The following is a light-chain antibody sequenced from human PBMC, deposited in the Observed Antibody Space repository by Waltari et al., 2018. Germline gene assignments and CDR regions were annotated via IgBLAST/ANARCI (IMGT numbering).Light chain of an antibody. Sequence: DIQMTQSPSSMSASVGDRVSITCQASQDISIYLSWYQQKPGKAPKVLIYDASNLETGVPSRFTGSRSGTDFTFTISSLQPEDIATYYCQQYKDLPRTFGQGTKEEIK. CDR2: DAS. CDR3: QQYKDLPRT. V-gene: IGKV1-33*01. J-gene: IGKJ1*01. CDR1: QDISIY.